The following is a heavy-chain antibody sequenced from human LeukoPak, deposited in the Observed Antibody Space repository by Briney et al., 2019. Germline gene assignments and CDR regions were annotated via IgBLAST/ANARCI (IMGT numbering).Heavy chain of an antibody. Sequence: GGSLRLSCAASGFTFSTDAMTWVRQAPGKGLQWVSAISGSGGDTYYEDSVKGRFTISRDDSKNMMYLQMNSLRAEDTAVYYCARDSSGWSKNYWGQGTLVTVSS. CDR3: ARDSSGWSKNY. V-gene: IGHV3-23*01. D-gene: IGHD6-19*01. J-gene: IGHJ4*02. CDR2: ISGSGGDT. CDR1: GFTFSTDA.